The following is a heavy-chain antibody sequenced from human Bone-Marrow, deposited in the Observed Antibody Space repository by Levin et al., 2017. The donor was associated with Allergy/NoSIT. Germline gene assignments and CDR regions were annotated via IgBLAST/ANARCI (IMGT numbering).Heavy chain of an antibody. Sequence: SCAASGFTFSDYYMSWIRQAPGKGLEWVSYISSSGSTIYYADSVKGRFTISRDNAKNSLYLQMNSLRAEDTAVYYCARNRFGGYSYGQMDFDYWGQGTLVTVSS. V-gene: IGHV3-11*01. D-gene: IGHD5-18*01. CDR1: GFTFSDYY. CDR3: ARNRFGGYSYGQMDFDY. CDR2: ISSSGSTI. J-gene: IGHJ4*02.